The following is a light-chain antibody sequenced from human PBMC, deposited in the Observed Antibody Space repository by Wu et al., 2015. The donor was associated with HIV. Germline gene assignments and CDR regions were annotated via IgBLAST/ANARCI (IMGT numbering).Light chain of an antibody. CDR2: GAS. CDR1: QSVNNNY. Sequence: EIVLTQSPGTLSLSPGERATLSCRASQSVNNNYLAWYQQKSGQAPRLLIYGASTRATGIPDKFSGSGSGTDFTLTISRLEPEDFAVYYCQHYGNSPYTFGQGTKLEIK. V-gene: IGKV3-20*01. CDR3: QHYGNSPYT. J-gene: IGKJ2*01.